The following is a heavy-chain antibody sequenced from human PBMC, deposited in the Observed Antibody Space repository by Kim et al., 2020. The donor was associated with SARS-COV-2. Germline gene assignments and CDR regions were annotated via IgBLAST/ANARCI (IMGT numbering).Heavy chain of an antibody. J-gene: IGHJ4*02. CDR2: ISYDGSNK. D-gene: IGHD6-13*01. Sequence: GGSLRLSCAASGFTFSSYAMHWVRQAPGKGLEWVAVISYDGSNKYYADSVKGRFTISRDNSKNTLYLQMNSLRAEDTAVYYCARGSWYSSSWYNLFDYWGQGTLVTVSS. CDR1: GFTFSSYA. CDR3: ARGSWYSSSWYNLFDY. V-gene: IGHV3-30*04.